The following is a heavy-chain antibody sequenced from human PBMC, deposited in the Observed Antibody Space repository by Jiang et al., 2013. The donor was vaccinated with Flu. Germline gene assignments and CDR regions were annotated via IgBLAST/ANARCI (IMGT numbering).Heavy chain of an antibody. CDR2: ISSSGSTI. J-gene: IGHJ3*02. CDR1: SSYT. D-gene: IGHD2/OR15-2a*01. CDR3: ARVRSEYYYDAFDI. V-gene: IGHV3-48*01. Sequence: SSYTMNWVRQAPGKGLEWVSYISSSGSTIYYADSVKGRFTISRDNAKNSLYLQMNSLRAEDTAVYYCARVRSEYYYDAFDIWGQGTMVTVSS.